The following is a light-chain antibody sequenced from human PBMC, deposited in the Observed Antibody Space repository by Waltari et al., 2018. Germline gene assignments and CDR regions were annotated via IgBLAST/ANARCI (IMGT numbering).Light chain of an antibody. CDR3: QQYNNWPPWT. Sequence: EIVMTQSPVTLSVSPGERATVSCRASQSVSSNLAWYQQKPGQAPRLLIHGASTRATGIPARFSGSGSGTEFTLTISSLQSEDFAVYYCQQYNNWPPWTFGQGTKVEIK. J-gene: IGKJ1*01. CDR1: QSVSSN. V-gene: IGKV3-15*01. CDR2: GAS.